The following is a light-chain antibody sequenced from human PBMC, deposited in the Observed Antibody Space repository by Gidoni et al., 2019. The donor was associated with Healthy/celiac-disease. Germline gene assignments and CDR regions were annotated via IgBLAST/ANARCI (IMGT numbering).Light chain of an antibody. J-gene: IGLJ3*02. V-gene: IGLV3-19*01. Sequence: SSELTQDPAVSVALGQTVRITCQGDSLRSYYASWYQQKPGQAPVPVIYGKNNRPSGIPDQFSGYSSGNTASLTITGAQAEDEADYYGNSRDSRGNHLVFGGGTKLTVL. CDR1: SLRSYY. CDR3: NSRDSRGNHLV. CDR2: GKN.